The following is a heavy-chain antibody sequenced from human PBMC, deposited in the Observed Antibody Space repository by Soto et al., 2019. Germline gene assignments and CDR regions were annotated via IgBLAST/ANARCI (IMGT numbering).Heavy chain of an antibody. J-gene: IGHJ5*02. CDR3: TRDRMTYGEGGMGTPKENWFDP. CDR1: GASTTHYD. Sequence: VQLQESGPGLVKPSETVYLSCSVSGASTTHYDWRWIRHPPGKGREWVGYVFYSGSSNYNPYPQSRLTISSAASKYPGSLKRTSVTAAGTSWDECTRDRMTYGEGGMGTPKENWFDPWGQGTLVTVSS. D-gene: IGHD1-1*01. CDR2: VFYSGSS. V-gene: IGHV4-59*01.